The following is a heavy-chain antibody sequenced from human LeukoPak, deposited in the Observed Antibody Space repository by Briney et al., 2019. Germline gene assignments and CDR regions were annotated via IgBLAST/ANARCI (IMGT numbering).Heavy chain of an antibody. D-gene: IGHD2-15*01. V-gene: IGHV3-21*01. CDR3: ARGGDIVVVVAATPDY. Sequence: GGPLRLSCAASGFTFSSYSMNWVRQAPGKGLEWVSSSSSSSSYIYYADSVKGRFTISRDNAKNSLYLQMNSLRAEDTAVYYCARGGDIVVVVAATPDYWDQRTLVAVSS. J-gene: IGHJ4*02. CDR2: SSSSSSYI. CDR1: GFTFSSYS.